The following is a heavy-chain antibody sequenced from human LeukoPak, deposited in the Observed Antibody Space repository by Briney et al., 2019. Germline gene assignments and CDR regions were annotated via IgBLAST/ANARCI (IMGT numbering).Heavy chain of an antibody. CDR1: GFTFSSYG. CDR3: AKDDRYYDILTGLGDY. V-gene: IGHV3-30*18. CDR2: ISYDGSNK. D-gene: IGHD3-9*01. J-gene: IGHJ4*02. Sequence: PGGSLRLSCAASGFTFSSYGMHWVRQAPGKGLEWVAVISYDGSNKYYADSVKGRFTISRDNSKNTLYLQMNSLRAEDTAVYYCAKDDRYYDILTGLGDYWGQGTLVTVSS.